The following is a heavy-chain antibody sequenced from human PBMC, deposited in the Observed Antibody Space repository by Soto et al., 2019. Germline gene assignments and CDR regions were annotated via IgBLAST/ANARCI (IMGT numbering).Heavy chain of an antibody. J-gene: IGHJ4*02. CDR3: ASLPYGSGSSPIDY. Sequence: QVQLQQWGAGLLKPSETLSLTCAVYGGSFSGYYWSWIRQPPGKGLEWIGEINHSGSTNYNPSLKRLVTISVDTSKNQFSMKRSSVTAADMAVYYCASLPYGSGSSPIDYWCQGTLVTFSS. CDR1: GGSFSGYY. D-gene: IGHD3-10*01. V-gene: IGHV4-34*01. CDR2: INHSGST.